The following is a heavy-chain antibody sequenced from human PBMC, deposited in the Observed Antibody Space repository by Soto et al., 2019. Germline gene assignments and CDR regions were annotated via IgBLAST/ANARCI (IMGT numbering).Heavy chain of an antibody. CDR2: IVVGSGNT. J-gene: IGHJ5*02. D-gene: IGHD3-22*01. V-gene: IGHV1-58*02. CDR3: AAGPYYYDSSGYYYGWFDP. Sequence: SVKVSCKASGFTFTSSAMQWVRQARGQRLEWIGWIVVGSGNTNYAQKFQERVTITRDMSTSTAYMELSSLRSEDTAVYYCAAGPYYYDSSGYYYGWFDPWGQGTLVTVSS. CDR1: GFTFTSSA.